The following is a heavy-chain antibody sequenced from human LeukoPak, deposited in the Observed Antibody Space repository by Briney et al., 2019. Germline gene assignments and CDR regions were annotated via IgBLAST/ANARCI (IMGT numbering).Heavy chain of an antibody. CDR2: ISSSSSYI. CDR1: GFTFSSYS. CDR3: GRDIQLSY. V-gene: IGHV3-21*04. D-gene: IGHD1-1*01. J-gene: IGHJ4*02. Sequence: KPGGSLRLSCAASGFTFSSYSMNWVRQAPGKGLEWVSSISSSSSYIYYADSVKGRFTISRDNSNTTLYLQMGSLRAGDTAVYFCGRDIQLSYLGQGTLVTVSS.